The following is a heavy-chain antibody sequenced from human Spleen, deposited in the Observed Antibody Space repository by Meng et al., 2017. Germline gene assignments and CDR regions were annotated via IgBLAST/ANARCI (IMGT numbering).Heavy chain of an antibody. V-gene: IGHV4-38-2*02. CDR2: FYYTGST. CDR1: GYSISSGYY. D-gene: IGHD6-19*01. J-gene: IGHJ4*02. CDR3: ATNWEASVPGPFDS. Sequence: SETLSLTCTVSGYSISSGYYWGWIRQPPGKGLEWIGNFYYTGSTFYNPSLESRVTISVDISKNQISLGLTSVTAADTAIYYCATNWEASVPGPFDSWGQGTLVTVSS.